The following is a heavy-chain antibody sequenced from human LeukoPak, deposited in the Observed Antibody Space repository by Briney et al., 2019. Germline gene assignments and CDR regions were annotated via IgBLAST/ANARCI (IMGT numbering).Heavy chain of an antibody. D-gene: IGHD2-2*01. Sequence: ASVTVSCTASGYTFTGYYMHWVRQAPGQGLEWMGWINPNSGGTNYAQKFQGWVTMTRDTSISTACMELSRLRSDDTAVYYCARAVCSTSCYLFDYWGQGTLVTVS. CDR1: GYTFTGYY. V-gene: IGHV1-2*04. J-gene: IGHJ4*02. CDR3: ARAVCSTSCYLFDY. CDR2: INPNSGGT.